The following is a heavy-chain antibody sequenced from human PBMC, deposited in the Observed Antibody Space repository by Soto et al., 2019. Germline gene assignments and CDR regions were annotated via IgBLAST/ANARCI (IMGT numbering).Heavy chain of an antibody. CDR1: GYRFTTYW. CDR3: ARHLGVTVAGTRWYFDL. Sequence: EVQLVQSGPEVRKPGESLRISCEGSGYRFTTYWIGWVRQMPGKGLEWMGIIYPGDSETRYNPSFQGHVPISADKSNTTTYLQWTSLKASDTATYYCARHLGVTVAGTRWYFDLWGRGTLVTGSS. D-gene: IGHD6-19*01. CDR2: IYPGDSET. V-gene: IGHV5-51*01. J-gene: IGHJ2*01.